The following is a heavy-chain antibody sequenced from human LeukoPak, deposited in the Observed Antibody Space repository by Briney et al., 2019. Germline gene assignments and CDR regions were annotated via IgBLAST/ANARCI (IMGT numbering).Heavy chain of an antibody. D-gene: IGHD7-27*01. CDR1: GGSISSYY. Sequence: SETLSLTRTVSGGSISSYYWSWIRQPPGKGLEWIGYIYYSGSTNYNPSLKSRVTMSVYTSKNQISLKLSSVTAADTAVYYCARXSPLGMRDFDYWGQGTLVTVSS. CDR3: ARXSPLGMRDFDY. CDR2: IYYSGST. J-gene: IGHJ4*02. V-gene: IGHV4-59*12.